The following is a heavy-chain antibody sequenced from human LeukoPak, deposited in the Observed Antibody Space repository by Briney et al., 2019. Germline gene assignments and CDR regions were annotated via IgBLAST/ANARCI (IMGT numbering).Heavy chain of an antibody. J-gene: IGHJ4*02. V-gene: IGHV3-49*04. Sequence: PGRSLRLPCTASGFTFGDHAMSWVRQAPGKGLEWVGFIRSKAYGGTTEYAASVKGRFTISRDDSKSIAYLQMNSLKTEDTAVYYCTRVGDIVVVPAALWFDYWGQGTLVTVSS. CDR2: IRSKAYGGTT. D-gene: IGHD2-2*01. CDR3: TRVGDIVVVPAALWFDY. CDR1: GFTFGDHA.